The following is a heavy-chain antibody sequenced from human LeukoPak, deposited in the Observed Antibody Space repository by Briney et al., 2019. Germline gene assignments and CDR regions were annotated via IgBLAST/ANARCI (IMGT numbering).Heavy chain of an antibody. J-gene: IGHJ6*02. CDR3: AKTAHCSGGSCPYQYYYGMDV. Sequence: GGSLRLSCAASGFTFSSYGMHWVRQAPGKGLEWVAVISYDGGNKYYADSVKGRFTISRDNSKNTLYLQMNSLRAEDTAVFYCAKTAHCSGGSCPYQYYYGMDVWGQGTTVT. V-gene: IGHV3-30*18. CDR2: ISYDGGNK. CDR1: GFTFSSYG. D-gene: IGHD2-15*01.